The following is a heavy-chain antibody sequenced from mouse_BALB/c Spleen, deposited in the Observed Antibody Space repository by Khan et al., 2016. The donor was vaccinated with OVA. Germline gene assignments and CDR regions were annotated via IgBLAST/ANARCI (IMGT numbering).Heavy chain of an antibody. CDR3: ARVNYGSRDYFDY. V-gene: IGHV1-9*01. D-gene: IGHD1-1*01. CDR2: ILPGSGSR. Sequence: QVQLKESGAELMKPGASVKISCKATGYTFSDYWLEWVKQRPGHGLEWIGEILPGSGSRQYNEKFKGKATFTADISSKTTYMQLSSLTSEDSAVYYCARVNYGSRDYFDYWGQGTTLTVSS. CDR1: GYTFSDYW. J-gene: IGHJ2*01.